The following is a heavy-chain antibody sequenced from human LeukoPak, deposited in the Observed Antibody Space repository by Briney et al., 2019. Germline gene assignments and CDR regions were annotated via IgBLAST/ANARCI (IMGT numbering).Heavy chain of an antibody. Sequence: SETLSLTCTVSGGSISSYYWSWIQQPPGKGLEWIGYIYYSGSTNYNPSLKSRVTISVDTSKNQFSLKLSSVTAADTAVYYCARGGYSYGHYPFDYWGQGTLVTVSS. CDR1: GGSISSYY. CDR2: IYYSGST. V-gene: IGHV4-59*01. CDR3: ARGGYSYGHYPFDY. D-gene: IGHD5-18*01. J-gene: IGHJ4*02.